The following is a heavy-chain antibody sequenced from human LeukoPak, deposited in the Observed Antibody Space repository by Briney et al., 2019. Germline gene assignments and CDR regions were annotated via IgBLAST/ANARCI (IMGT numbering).Heavy chain of an antibody. J-gene: IGHJ4*02. CDR1: GYTFTGYY. CDR2: INPNSGGT. V-gene: IGHV1-2*02. D-gene: IGHD3/OR15-3a*01. CDR3: ARGFFYWFLRLGSLGY. Sequence: ASVKVSCKASGYTFTGYYMHWVRQAPGQGLEWMGWINPNSGGTNYAQKFQGRVTMTRDTSISTAYMELGRLRSDDTAVYYCARGFFYWFLRLGSLGYWGQGTLVTVSS.